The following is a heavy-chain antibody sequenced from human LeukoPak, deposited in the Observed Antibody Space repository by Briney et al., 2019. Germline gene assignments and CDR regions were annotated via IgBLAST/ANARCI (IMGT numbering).Heavy chain of an antibody. V-gene: IGHV4-39*07. CDR1: GGSISSSSYY. D-gene: IGHD5-18*01. CDR3: ATGGIQLWRGEEYFQH. J-gene: IGHJ1*01. Sequence: SETLSLTCTVSGGSISSSSYYWGWIRQPPGKGLEWIGEINHSGSTNYNPSLKSRVTISVDTSKNQFSLKLSSVTAADTAVYYCATGGIQLWRGEEYFQHWGQGTLVTVSS. CDR2: INHSGST.